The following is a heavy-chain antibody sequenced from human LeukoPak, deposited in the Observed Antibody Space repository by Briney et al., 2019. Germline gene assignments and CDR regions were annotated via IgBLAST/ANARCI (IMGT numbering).Heavy chain of an antibody. Sequence: PSETLSLTCTVSGASITTYYWSWIRQPPPKELDWIGYVYNSGRTKYNPSLKSRVTISEDTPKNQISLNLTSVTAADTAVYFCVRHVINDYNNYDWFDPWGQGTLVTVSS. CDR2: VYNSGRT. CDR3: VRHVINDYNNYDWFDP. J-gene: IGHJ5*02. CDR1: GASITTYY. V-gene: IGHV4-59*08. D-gene: IGHD4-11*01.